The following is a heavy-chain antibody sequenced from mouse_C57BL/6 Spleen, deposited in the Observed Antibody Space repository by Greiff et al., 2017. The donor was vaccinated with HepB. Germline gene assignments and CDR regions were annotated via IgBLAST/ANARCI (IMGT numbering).Heavy chain of an antibody. Sequence: EVMLVESGGGLVKPGGSLKLSCAASGFTFSSYAMSWVRQTPEKRLEWVATISDGGSYTYYPDNVKGRFTISRDNAKNNLYLQMSHLQSEDTAMYYCARDRGNYPFAYWGQGTLVTVSA. D-gene: IGHD2-1*01. CDR2: ISDGGSYT. V-gene: IGHV5-4*01. CDR1: GFTFSSYA. CDR3: ARDRGNYPFAY. J-gene: IGHJ3*01.